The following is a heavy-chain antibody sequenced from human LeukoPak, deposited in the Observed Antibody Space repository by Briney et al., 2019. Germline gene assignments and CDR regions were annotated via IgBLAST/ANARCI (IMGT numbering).Heavy chain of an antibody. J-gene: IGHJ5*02. D-gene: IGHD4-23*01. V-gene: IGHV1-46*01. Sequence: ASVKVSCKASGYTFTSYYMHWVRQAPGQGLEWMGIINPSGGSTSYAQKFQGRVTMTRGMSTSTDYMELSSLRSEDTAVYYCARDNSVEDTAWWFDPWGQGTLVTVSS. CDR3: ARDNSVEDTAWWFDP. CDR2: INPSGGST. CDR1: GYTFTSYY.